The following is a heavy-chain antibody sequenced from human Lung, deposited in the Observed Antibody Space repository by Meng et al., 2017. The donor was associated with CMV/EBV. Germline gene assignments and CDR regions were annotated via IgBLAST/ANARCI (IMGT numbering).Heavy chain of an antibody. CDR1: GYTFTHHG. CDR3: ARDPSNTSGRYAYFDY. CDR2: ISCYNGDT. Sequence: QLVQSGAEVKKFGASVRVSCKASGYTFTHHGISWIRQAPGQGLEWMGWISCYNGDTNYAQKLQGRVTMTTDTSTNTAYMDLRGLRSDDTAVYYCARDPSNTSGRYAYFDYWGQGTLVTVSS. V-gene: IGHV1-18*01. J-gene: IGHJ4*02. D-gene: IGHD6-19*01.